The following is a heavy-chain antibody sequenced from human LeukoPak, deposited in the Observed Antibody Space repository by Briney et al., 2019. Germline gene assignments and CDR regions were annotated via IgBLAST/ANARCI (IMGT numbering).Heavy chain of an antibody. CDR2: INEDGSEK. CDR1: GFTVSSNY. D-gene: IGHD3/OR15-3a*01. CDR3: ARGGTGVSRDY. Sequence: GGSLRLSCAASGFTVSSNYMSWVRQAPGKRLEWVANINEDGSEKYYVDSVKGRFTISRDNAKKSLYLQMNSLRAEDTAVYYCARGGTGVSRDYWGQGTLVTVAS. J-gene: IGHJ4*02. V-gene: IGHV3-7*01.